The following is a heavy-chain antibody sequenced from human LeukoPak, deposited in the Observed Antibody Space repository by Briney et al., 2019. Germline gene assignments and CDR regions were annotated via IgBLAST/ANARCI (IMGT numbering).Heavy chain of an antibody. CDR3: AREVYDILTGYSYYYYMDV. V-gene: IGHV1-69*05. J-gene: IGHJ6*03. CDR2: IIPIFGTA. CDR1: GYTFTSYD. D-gene: IGHD3-9*01. Sequence: ASVKVSCKASGYTFTSYDISWVRQAPGQGLEWMGRIIPIFGTANYAQKFQGRVTITTDESTSTAYMELSSLRSEDTAVYYCAREVYDILTGYSYYYYMDVWGKGTTVTVSS.